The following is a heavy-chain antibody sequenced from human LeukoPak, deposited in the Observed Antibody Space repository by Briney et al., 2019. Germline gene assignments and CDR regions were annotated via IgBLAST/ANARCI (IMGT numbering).Heavy chain of an antibody. Sequence: PGGSLRLACADSGFTFSSFAMIWVPQPPGKGLEWVSSIFPTSREIHYADSVRGRFTISRDNSKSTLSLQMNSLRAEDTAIYYCATYRQVMLPFESWGQGTLVTVSS. V-gene: IGHV3-23*01. CDR2: IFPTSREI. J-gene: IGHJ4*02. CDR1: GFTFSSFA. CDR3: ATYRQVMLPFES. D-gene: IGHD5-18*01.